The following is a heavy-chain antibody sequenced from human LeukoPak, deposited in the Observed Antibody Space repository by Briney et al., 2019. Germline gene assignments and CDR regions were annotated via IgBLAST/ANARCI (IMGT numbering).Heavy chain of an antibody. D-gene: IGHD6-19*01. CDR3: AREGEGGAGPYFDY. CDR2: IIPIFGTA. J-gene: IGHJ4*02. V-gene: IGHV1-69*13. CDR1: GGTFSSYA. Sequence: GASVKVSCKASGGTFSSYAISWVRQAPGQGLEWMGGIIPIFGTANYAQKFQGRVTITADESTSTAYMKLSSLRSEDTAVYYCAREGEGGAGPYFDYWGQGTLVTVSS.